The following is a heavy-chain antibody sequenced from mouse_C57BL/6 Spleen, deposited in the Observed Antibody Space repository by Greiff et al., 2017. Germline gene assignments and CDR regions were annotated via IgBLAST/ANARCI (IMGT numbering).Heavy chain of an antibody. Sequence: VQLQQPGAELVKPGASVKMSCKASGYTFTSYWITWVKQRPGQGLEWIGDIYPGSGSTNYNEKFKSKATLTVDTSSSTAYRQLSSLTSEDSAVYYCAHYYGSSHWYFDVWGTGTTVTVSS. CDR2: IYPGSGST. V-gene: IGHV1-55*01. J-gene: IGHJ1*03. CDR3: AHYYGSSHWYFDV. D-gene: IGHD1-1*01. CDR1: GYTFTSYW.